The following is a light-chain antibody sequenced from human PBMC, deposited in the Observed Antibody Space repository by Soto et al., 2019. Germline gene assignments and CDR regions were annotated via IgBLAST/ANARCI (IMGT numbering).Light chain of an antibody. CDR2: DVT. CDR3: SSHSNITPYV. Sequence: LTQPASVSGSPGQSITISCTGTSRDAGAYNYVSWYQQHPGKAPKLMVYDVTNRPSGVSDRFSGSKSGNTASLTISGLQAEDEADYFCSSHSNITPYVFGTGTKVTVL. J-gene: IGLJ1*01. V-gene: IGLV2-14*01. CDR1: SRDAGAYNY.